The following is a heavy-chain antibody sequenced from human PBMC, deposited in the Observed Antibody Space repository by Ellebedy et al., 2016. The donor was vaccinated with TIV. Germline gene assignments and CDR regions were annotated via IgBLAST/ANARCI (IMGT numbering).Heavy chain of an antibody. D-gene: IGHD2-21*02. CDR1: GGSISSSSYY. J-gene: IGHJ4*02. Sequence: MPSETLSLTCTVPGGSISSSSYYWGWIRQPTGKGLERIGSIYYTGSTYYTPPLKSRVSISVDTSKNQFSLKLTSVTAADTAVYYCARMRYCGGDCWYFDYWGQGTLVTVSS. V-gene: IGHV4-39*01. CDR2: IYYTGST. CDR3: ARMRYCGGDCWYFDY.